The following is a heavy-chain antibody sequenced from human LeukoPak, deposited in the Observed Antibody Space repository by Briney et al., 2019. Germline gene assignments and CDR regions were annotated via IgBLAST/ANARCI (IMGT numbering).Heavy chain of an antibody. CDR1: GFIFSNYA. D-gene: IGHD6-13*01. CDR3: ARYAWSLGPAPGTPLFDY. Sequence: PGGSLRLSCAASGFIFSNYAMHWVRQAPGKGLEWVALISYDGSDKYYANSVKGRCTISRDNSKNTLYLQMNSLRAEDTAVYYCARYAWSLGPAPGTPLFDYWGQGTLVTASS. CDR2: ISYDGSDK. V-gene: IGHV3-30-3*01. J-gene: IGHJ4*02.